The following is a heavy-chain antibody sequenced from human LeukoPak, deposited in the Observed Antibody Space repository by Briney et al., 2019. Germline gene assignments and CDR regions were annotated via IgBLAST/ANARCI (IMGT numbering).Heavy chain of an antibody. CDR1: GYTLTELS. D-gene: IGHD3-10*01. V-gene: IGHV1-24*01. CDR3: ATEYVFTRRFDY. Sequence: ASVKVSCKVSGYTLTELSMHWVRQAPGKGLEWMGGFDPEDGETIYAQKSQGRVTMTEDTSTDTAYMELSSLRSEDTAVYYCATEYVFTRRFDYWGQGTLVTVSS. CDR2: FDPEDGET. J-gene: IGHJ4*02.